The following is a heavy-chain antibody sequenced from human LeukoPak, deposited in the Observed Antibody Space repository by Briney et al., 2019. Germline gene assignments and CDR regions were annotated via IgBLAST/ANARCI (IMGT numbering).Heavy chain of an antibody. V-gene: IGHV1-46*01. J-gene: IGHJ4*02. D-gene: IGHD1-26*01. Sequence: ASVKVSCKAFGYTFTSNYMHWVRQAPGQGPEWMGVISPSGGSTTYAQKFQGRVTLTRDMSTSTVYMELSSLRSEDTAVYYCARGSIIGGSYLGYFDYWGQGTLVTVSS. CDR3: ARGSIIGGSYLGYFDY. CDR2: ISPSGGST. CDR1: GYTFTSNY.